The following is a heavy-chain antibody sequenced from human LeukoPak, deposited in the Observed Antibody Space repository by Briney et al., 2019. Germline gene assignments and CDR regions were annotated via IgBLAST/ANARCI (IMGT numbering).Heavy chain of an antibody. J-gene: IGHJ4*02. CDR3: AAAGSSYYFDY. CDR2: INSDGSST. V-gene: IGHV3-74*01. Sequence: GGSLRLSCAASGFTFSTYWMHWARQAPGKGLVWVSRINSDGSSTSYADSVKGRFTVSRDNAKNTLYLQMNSLRAEDTAVYYCAAAGSSYYFDYWGQGTLVTVSS. CDR1: GFTFSTYW. D-gene: IGHD6-13*01.